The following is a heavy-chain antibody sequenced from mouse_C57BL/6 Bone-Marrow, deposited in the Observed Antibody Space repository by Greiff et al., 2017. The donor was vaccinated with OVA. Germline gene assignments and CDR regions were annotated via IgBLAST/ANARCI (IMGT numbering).Heavy chain of an antibody. CDR2: IYPGSGST. J-gene: IGHJ2*01. V-gene: IGHV1-55*01. Sequence: VKLQQPGAELVKPGASVKMSCKASGYTFTSYWITWVKQRPGQGLEWIGDIYPGSGSTTYNEKFKSKATLTVDTSSSTAYMQLSSLTSEDSAVYYCARMYYGSSDDYWGQGTTLTVSS. D-gene: IGHD1-1*01. CDR3: ARMYYGSSDDY. CDR1: GYTFTSYW.